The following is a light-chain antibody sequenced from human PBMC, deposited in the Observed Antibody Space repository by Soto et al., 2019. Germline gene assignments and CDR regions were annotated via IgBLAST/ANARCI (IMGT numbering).Light chain of an antibody. CDR3: QQYYTTPTIT. V-gene: IGKV4-1*01. CDR2: WAY. CDR1: QSVLYTLNKRNY. Sequence: DIVMTQSPDSLAMSLGERATINCKSSQSVLYTLNKRNYLSWYQQKPGQPPKLLIYWAYTRDSGVPDRFSGSGSATEFTLTISSLQAEDAAVYYCQQYYTTPTITFGQGTRLEIK. J-gene: IGKJ5*01.